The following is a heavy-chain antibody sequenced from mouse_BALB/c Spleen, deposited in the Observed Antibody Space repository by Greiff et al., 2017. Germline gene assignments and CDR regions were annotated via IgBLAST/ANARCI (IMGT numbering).Heavy chain of an antibody. CDR1: GYTFSSYW. D-gene: IGHD2-14*01. J-gene: IGHJ2*01. CDR3: ARSGVRRGTGDY. CDR2: ILPGSGST. Sequence: VKLMESGAELMKPGASVKISCTATGYTFSSYWIEWVKQRPGHGLEWIGEILPGSGSTNYNEKFKGKATFTADTSSNTAYMQLSSLTSEDSAVYYCARSGVRRGTGDYWGQGTTLTVSS. V-gene: IGHV1-9*01.